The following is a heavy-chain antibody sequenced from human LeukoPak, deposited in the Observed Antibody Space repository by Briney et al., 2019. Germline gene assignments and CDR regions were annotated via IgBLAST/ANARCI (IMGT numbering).Heavy chain of an antibody. CDR2: IYYSGST. CDR3: AREDILGEIDY. V-gene: IGHV4-39*07. J-gene: IGHJ4*02. CDR1: GGSISSSSYY. Sequence: SETLSLTCTVSGGSISSSSYYWGWIRQPPGKGLEWIGYIYYSGSTYYNPSLKSRVTISVDTSKNQFSLKLSSVTAADTAVYYCAREDILGEIDYWGQGTLVTVSS. D-gene: IGHD5-12*01.